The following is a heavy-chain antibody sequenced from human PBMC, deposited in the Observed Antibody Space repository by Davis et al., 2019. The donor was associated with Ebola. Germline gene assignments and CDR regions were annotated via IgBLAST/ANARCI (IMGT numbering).Heavy chain of an antibody. Sequence: MPSETLSLTCTVSGGSISDSSYYWGWIRQPPGKGLEWIGSIYYSGSPNYHPSLKSRVTISVDTSKNQFSLKLSSVTAADTAVYYCARRTRSAMSTIFHDAFDIWGQGTMVTVSS. CDR2: IYYSGSP. D-gene: IGHD5/OR15-5a*01. CDR3: ARRTRSAMSTIFHDAFDI. CDR1: GGSISDSSYY. V-gene: IGHV4-39*07. J-gene: IGHJ3*02.